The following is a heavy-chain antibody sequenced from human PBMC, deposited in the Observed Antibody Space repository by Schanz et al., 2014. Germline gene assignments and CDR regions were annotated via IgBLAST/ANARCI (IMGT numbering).Heavy chain of an antibody. CDR1: GFTFRGHA. J-gene: IGHJ4*02. D-gene: IGHD2-21*01. Sequence: QVQLVESGGGVVQPGTSLRLSCAASGFTFRGHAMHWVRQAPGQGLEKVAVTSTDGTKTYYAASVKGRFTISRDNSKNTLYLQMNSLRAEDTAVYYCAKGQLLSYYFDYWGQGTLVTVSS. CDR3: AKGQLLSYYFDY. V-gene: IGHV3-30*04. CDR2: TSTDGTKT.